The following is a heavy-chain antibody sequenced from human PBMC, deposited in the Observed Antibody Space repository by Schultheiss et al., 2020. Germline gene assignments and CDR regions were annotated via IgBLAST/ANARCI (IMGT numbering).Heavy chain of an antibody. Sequence: GALRLSCAASGFTFSDYYMNWVRQAPGKGLEWVAVISYDGSNKYYADSVKGRFTISRDNSKNTLYLQMNSLRAEDTAVYYCAKDLADVLRFLEWLLKDYYYGMDVWGQGTTVTVSS. CDR2: ISYDGSNK. D-gene: IGHD3-3*01. CDR1: GFTFSDYY. V-gene: IGHV3-30*18. J-gene: IGHJ6*02. CDR3: AKDLADVLRFLEWLLKDYYYGMDV.